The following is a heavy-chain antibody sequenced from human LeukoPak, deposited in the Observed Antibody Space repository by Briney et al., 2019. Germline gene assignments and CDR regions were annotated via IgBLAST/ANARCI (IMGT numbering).Heavy chain of an antibody. CDR2: ISGSGVST. CDR1: GFTFSSYA. D-gene: IGHD1-26*01. CDR3: AKDVVGATGY. Sequence: PGGSLRLSCAASGFTFSSYAMSWVRQAPGKGREWVSSISGSGVSTYYADAVKGRFTISRDNSKNTLYLQMNSLRAEDTALYYCAKDVVGATGYWGQGTLVTVSS. J-gene: IGHJ4*02. V-gene: IGHV3-23*01.